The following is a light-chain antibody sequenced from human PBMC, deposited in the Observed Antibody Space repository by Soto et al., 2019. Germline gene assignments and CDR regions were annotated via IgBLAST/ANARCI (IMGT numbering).Light chain of an antibody. CDR3: QQYDNWPPT. Sequence: EIIMTQSPATLSVSPGERGTLCCRASQGVGSTLAWYRQQPGQAPRLLIYAASRRATGIPDRFSGSGSGTDFTLTISRLEPEDFAVYYCQQYDNWPPTFGQGTRLEIK. V-gene: IGKV3D-15*01. J-gene: IGKJ5*01. CDR2: AAS. CDR1: QGVGST.